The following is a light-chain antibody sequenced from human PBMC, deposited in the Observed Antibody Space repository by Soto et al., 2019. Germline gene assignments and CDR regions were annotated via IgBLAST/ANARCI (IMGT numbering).Light chain of an antibody. CDR3: QSYDRSLSAAL. V-gene: IGLV1-40*01. CDR1: TSNLGAGFD. CDR2: DNT. Sequence: QSVLTQPPSVSGAPGQRVTISCTGSTSNLGAGFDVHWYQHVPGTVPKLLIYDNTNRPSGVPDRFSGSKSGSSASLAITGLRPEDEADYYCQSYDRSLSAALFGGGTKLTVL. J-gene: IGLJ2*01.